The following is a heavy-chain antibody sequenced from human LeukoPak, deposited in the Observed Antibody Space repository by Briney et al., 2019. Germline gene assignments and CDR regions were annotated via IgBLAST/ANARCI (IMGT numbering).Heavy chain of an antibody. Sequence: TGGSLRLSCAASGFTFSSYSMNWVRQAPGKGLGWVSSISSSSSYIYYADSVKGRFTISRDNAKTSLYLQMNSLRAEDTAVYYCARADRGGRYFDYWGQGTLVTVSS. J-gene: IGHJ4*02. CDR3: ARADRGGRYFDY. V-gene: IGHV3-21*01. CDR2: ISSSSSYI. D-gene: IGHD3-16*01. CDR1: GFTFSSYS.